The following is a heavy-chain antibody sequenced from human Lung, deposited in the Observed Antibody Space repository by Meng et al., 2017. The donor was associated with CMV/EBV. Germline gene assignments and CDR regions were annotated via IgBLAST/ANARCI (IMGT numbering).Heavy chain of an antibody. CDR1: GGSLSSSNW. CDR2: IYHSGST. D-gene: IGHD6-19*01. CDR3: ASFPPPGKQWLVTDY. J-gene: IGHJ4*02. Sequence: ELLQESAHGLVTPSGTLSLTCAVSGGSLSSSNWWSWVRQPPGKGLEWIGEIYHSGSTNYNPSLKSRVTISVDKSKNQFSLKLSSVTAADTAVYYCASFPPPGKQWLVTDYWGQGTLVTVSS. V-gene: IGHV4-4*02.